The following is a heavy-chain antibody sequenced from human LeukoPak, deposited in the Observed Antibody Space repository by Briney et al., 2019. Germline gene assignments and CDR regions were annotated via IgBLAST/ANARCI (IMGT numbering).Heavy chain of an antibody. Sequence: GGSLRLSCAASGITVSRNYMSWVRQAPGKGLEWVSAITGSGSNTYYADSVKGRFTISRDNSKNTLYLQMNSMRADDTAVYYCARRTALEQYFDYWGQGTLVTVSS. CDR3: ARRTALEQYFDY. J-gene: IGHJ4*02. CDR2: ITGSGSNT. CDR1: GITVSRNY. D-gene: IGHD1/OR15-1a*01. V-gene: IGHV3-23*01.